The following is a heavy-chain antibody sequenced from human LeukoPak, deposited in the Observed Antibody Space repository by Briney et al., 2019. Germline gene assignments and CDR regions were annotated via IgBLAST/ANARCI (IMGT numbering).Heavy chain of an antibody. CDR3: AREKDYYDSSGLNWFDP. CDR1: GGSISSYY. D-gene: IGHD3-22*01. Sequence: SETLSLTCTVSGGSISSYYWSWIRQPPGKGLEWIGYIYHSGSTYYNPSLKSRVTISVDRSKNQFSLKLSSVTAADTAVYYCAREKDYYDSSGLNWFDPWGQGTLVTVSS. V-gene: IGHV4-59*12. J-gene: IGHJ5*02. CDR2: IYHSGST.